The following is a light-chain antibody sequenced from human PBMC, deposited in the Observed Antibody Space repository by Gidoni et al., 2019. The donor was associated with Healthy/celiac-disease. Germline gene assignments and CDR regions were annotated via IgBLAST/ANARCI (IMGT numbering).Light chain of an antibody. CDR2: DAS. CDR1: QDFSNY. Sequence: IQMTAAPSSLSASVGDRVTITCQASQDFSNYLNWYQQKPGQAPKLLIYDASNMDTGVPPRFSGSGSGTDFTFTISSLQPEDIAIYYCQQCNNRPLTFGGGTKVEIK. J-gene: IGKJ4*01. CDR3: QQCNNRPLT. V-gene: IGKV1-33*01.